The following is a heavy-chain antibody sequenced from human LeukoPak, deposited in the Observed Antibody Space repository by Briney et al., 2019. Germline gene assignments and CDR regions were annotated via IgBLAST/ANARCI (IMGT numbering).Heavy chain of an antibody. Sequence: GGSLRLSCAASGFTFNDYCMNWIRQAPGKGLEWVSYISSSGSTIYYARSVKGRFTVSRDNSKNTLYLQMNSLRVDDTAVYYCAKSLDYGGNRARLDFWGQGTLVTVSS. CDR1: GFTFNDYC. J-gene: IGHJ4*02. V-gene: IGHV3-11*01. D-gene: IGHD4-23*01. CDR3: AKSLDYGGNRARLDF. CDR2: ISSSGSTI.